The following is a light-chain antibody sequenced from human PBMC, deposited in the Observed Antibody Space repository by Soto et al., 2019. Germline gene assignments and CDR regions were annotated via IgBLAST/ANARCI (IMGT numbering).Light chain of an antibody. J-gene: IGKJ2*01. V-gene: IGKV3-11*01. CDR2: DAS. Sequence: EIVLTQSPATLSLSPGEVATLSCRASQSVGSQLAWYQQKPGQAPRLLIYDASHKATGTPPARFSGSGSGTDFTLTIISLEPEDFAVYYCQQRSTWPHTFGQGTKLEIK. CDR3: QQRSTWPHT. CDR1: QSVGSQ.